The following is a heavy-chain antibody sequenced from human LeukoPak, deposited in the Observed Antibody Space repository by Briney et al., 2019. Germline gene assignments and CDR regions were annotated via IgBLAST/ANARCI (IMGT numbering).Heavy chain of an antibody. CDR1: GGSISSGDYY. V-gene: IGHV4-31*03. CDR3: ARSFYGSGSYMAY. D-gene: IGHD3-10*01. Sequence: SETLSLTCTVSGGSISSGDYYWSWIRQHPGKGLEWIGYIYYSGSTYYNPSLKSRVTISVDTSKNQFSLKLSSVTAADTAVYYCARSFYGSGSYMAYWGQGTLVTVSS. CDR2: IYYSGST. J-gene: IGHJ4*02.